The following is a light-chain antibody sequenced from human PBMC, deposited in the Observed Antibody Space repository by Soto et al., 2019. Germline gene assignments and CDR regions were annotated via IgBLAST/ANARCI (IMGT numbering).Light chain of an antibody. CDR3: RSYTSSSTLV. CDR1: SSDVGGYNY. CDR2: DVS. J-gene: IGLJ2*01. Sequence: QSALTQPASVSGSPGQSITISCTGTSSDVGGYNYVSWYQQHPGKDPKLMIYDVSNRSSGVSNRFSGSKAGNTASLTISVLLAEDEADYYCRSYTSSSTLVFGGGTKLTV. V-gene: IGLV2-14*01.